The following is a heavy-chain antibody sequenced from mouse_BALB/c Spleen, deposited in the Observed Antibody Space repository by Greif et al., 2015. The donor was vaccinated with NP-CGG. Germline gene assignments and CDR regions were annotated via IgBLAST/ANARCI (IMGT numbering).Heavy chain of an antibody. CDR1: GYAFTNYL. J-gene: IGHJ1*01. CDR3: ARYDGSSYWYFDV. Sequence: QVQLQQSGAELVRPGTSVKVSCKASGYAFTNYLIEWVKQRPGQGLEWIGVINPGSGGTNYNEKFKGKATLTADESSSSAYMQLSSLTSDDSAVYFFARYDGSSYWYFDVGCAGTTVTVSS. CDR2: INPGSGGT. D-gene: IGHD1-1*01. V-gene: IGHV1-54*01.